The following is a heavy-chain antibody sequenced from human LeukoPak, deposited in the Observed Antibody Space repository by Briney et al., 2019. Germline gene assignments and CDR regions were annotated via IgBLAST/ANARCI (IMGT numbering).Heavy chain of an antibody. CDR1: EFTFSRHW. D-gene: IGHD2-21*01. Sequence: VGSLRLSCAASEFTFSRHWMHWVRQAPGKGLVGVSRIKGDGSSTTHADSVKGRFTISRDNAKNTLYLQMNSLTAEDTAVYYCARGAYCGGDCPLPNSLYWGRGTLVTVSS. CDR2: IKGDGSST. J-gene: IGHJ4*02. V-gene: IGHV3-74*01. CDR3: ARGAYCGGDCPLPNSLY.